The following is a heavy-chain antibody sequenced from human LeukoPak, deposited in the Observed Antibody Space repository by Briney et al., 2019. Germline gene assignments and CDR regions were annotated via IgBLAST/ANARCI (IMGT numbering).Heavy chain of an antibody. Sequence: KPSETLSLTCAVYGGSFSGYYWSWIRQPPGKGLEWIGEISHSGSTNYNPSLKSRVTISVDTSKNQFSLKLSSVTAADTAVYYCARATYSGYEYFDYWGQGTLVTVSS. CDR2: ISHSGST. J-gene: IGHJ4*02. D-gene: IGHD5-12*01. V-gene: IGHV4-34*01. CDR3: ARATYSGYEYFDY. CDR1: GGSFSGYY.